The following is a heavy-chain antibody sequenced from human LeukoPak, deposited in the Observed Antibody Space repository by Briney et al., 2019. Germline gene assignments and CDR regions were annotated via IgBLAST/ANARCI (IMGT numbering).Heavy chain of an antibody. V-gene: IGHV1-24*01. Sequence: GASVKVSCKVSGYTLTELSMHWVRQAPGKGLEWMGGFDPEDGETIYAQKFQGRVTMTEDTSTDTAYMELSSLRSEDTAVYYCATLPAHPKRGMVRGVIPYYFDYWGQGTLVTVSS. CDR2: FDPEDGET. CDR1: GYTLTELS. CDR3: ATLPAHPKRGMVRGVIPYYFDY. D-gene: IGHD3-10*01. J-gene: IGHJ4*02.